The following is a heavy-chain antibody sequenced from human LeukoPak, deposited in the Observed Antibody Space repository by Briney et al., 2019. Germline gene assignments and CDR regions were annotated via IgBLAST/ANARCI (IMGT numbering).Heavy chain of an antibody. CDR3: ARAVGKGIAVRALDY. Sequence: ASVKVSCKASGYTFTSYDINWVRQATGQGLEWMGGIIPIFGTANYAQKFQGRVTITADKSTSTAYMELSSLRSEDTAVYYCARAVGKGIAVRALDYWGQGTLVTVSS. CDR1: GYTFTSYD. V-gene: IGHV1-69*06. CDR2: IIPIFGTA. J-gene: IGHJ4*02. D-gene: IGHD6-19*01.